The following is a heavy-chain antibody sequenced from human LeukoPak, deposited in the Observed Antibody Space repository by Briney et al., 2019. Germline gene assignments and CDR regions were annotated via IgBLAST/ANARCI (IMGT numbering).Heavy chain of an antibody. V-gene: IGHV1-18*01. J-gene: IGHJ6*02. CDR2: ISAYNGNT. Sequence: GASVKVSCKASGYTFTSYGISWVRQAPGQGLEWMGWISAYNGNTNYAQKLQGRVTMTTDISTSTAYMELRSLRSDDTAVYYCARDSPTTVVTRDYYYGMDVWGQGTTVTVSS. CDR3: ARDSPTTVVTRDYYYGMDV. D-gene: IGHD4-23*01. CDR1: GYTFTSYG.